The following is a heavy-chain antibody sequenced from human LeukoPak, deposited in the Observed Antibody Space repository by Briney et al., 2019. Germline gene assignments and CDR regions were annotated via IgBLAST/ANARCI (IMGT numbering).Heavy chain of an antibody. V-gene: IGHV3-23*01. CDR1: GFTFSSYG. J-gene: IGHJ6*03. CDR3: EKGGSDSSGYYSLYYYYYMDV. CDR2: ISPSGRNT. Sequence: PGGSLRLSCAASGFTFSSYGMSWVRQAPGKGLEWVSAISPSGRNTYYADSVKGRFIISRDNSKNMLYLQMSSLRAEDTAVYYCEKGGSDSSGYYSLYYYYYMDVWGKGTTVTISS. D-gene: IGHD3-22*01.